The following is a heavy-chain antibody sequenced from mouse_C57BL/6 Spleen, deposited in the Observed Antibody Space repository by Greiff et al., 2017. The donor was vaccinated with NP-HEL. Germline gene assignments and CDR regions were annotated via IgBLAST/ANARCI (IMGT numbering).Heavy chain of an antibody. J-gene: IGHJ1*03. CDR3: ASYYDYWYFDV. Sequence: DVKLQESGGGLVQPGGSLSLSCAASGFTFTDYYMSWVRQPPGQALEWLGFIRNKANGYTTEYSASVKGRFTISRENSQSVHYLQRNALRAENSATYYCASYYDYWYFDVWGTGTTVTVSS. D-gene: IGHD2-3*01. V-gene: IGHV7-3*01. CDR2: IRNKANGYTT. CDR1: GFTFTDYY.